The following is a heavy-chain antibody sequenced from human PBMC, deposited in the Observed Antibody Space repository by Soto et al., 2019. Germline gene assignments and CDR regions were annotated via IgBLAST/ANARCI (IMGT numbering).Heavy chain of an antibody. J-gene: IGHJ5*02. Sequence: EVQLVESGGGLVQPGGSLRLSCAASGFTFSSYSMNWVRQAPGKGLEWVSYISSSSSTIYYADSVKGRFTLSRDNAKNSLYLQMQSLRAEDTAGYYCARHPERIAEIGWFDPWGQGTLVTVSS. D-gene: IGHD6-13*01. CDR1: GFTFSSYS. CDR3: ARHPERIAEIGWFDP. CDR2: ISSSSSTI. V-gene: IGHV3-48*01.